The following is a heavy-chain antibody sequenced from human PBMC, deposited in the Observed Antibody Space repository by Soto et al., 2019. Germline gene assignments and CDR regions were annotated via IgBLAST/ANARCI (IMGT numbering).Heavy chain of an antibody. J-gene: IGHJ4*02. D-gene: IGHD3-16*01. CDR1: GDSVSSNSAA. V-gene: IGHV6-1*01. Sequence: SQTLSLTCAISGDSVSSNSAAWNWVRQSPSRGLEWLGRTYYRSKWYNDYAVSVKSRITINPDTSKNQFSLQLNSVTPEDTAVYYCARDLLGEQFGREGYLFAYWGQGSLVIGSS. CDR2: TYYRSKWYN. CDR3: ARDLLGEQFGREGYLFAY.